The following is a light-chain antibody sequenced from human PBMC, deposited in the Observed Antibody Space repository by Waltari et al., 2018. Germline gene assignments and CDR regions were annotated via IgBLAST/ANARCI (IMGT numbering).Light chain of an antibody. Sequence: DIQMTQSPSSLSASVGDRVTITCRASQSISSYLSWYQQKPGKDPKLLIYAASSLQSGVPSRFSGSGSGTDFTLTISSLQPEDFATYYCQQSYSTPSTFGGGTKVEIK. CDR3: QQSYSTPST. CDR1: QSISSY. CDR2: AAS. V-gene: IGKV1-39*01. J-gene: IGKJ4*01.